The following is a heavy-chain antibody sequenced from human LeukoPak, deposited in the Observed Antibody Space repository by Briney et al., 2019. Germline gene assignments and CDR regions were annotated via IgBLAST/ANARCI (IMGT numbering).Heavy chain of an antibody. J-gene: IGHJ5*02. CDR2: IYYSGST. CDR3: ATLGVRFGERWFDP. CDR1: GGSISSYY. Sequence: SETLSLTCTVYGGSISSYYWSWIRQPPGKGLEWIGYIYYSGSTNYNPSLKSRVTISVDTAKNQFSLKLSSVTAADTAVYYCATLGVRFGERWFDPWGQGTLVTVSS. D-gene: IGHD3-10*01. V-gene: IGHV4-59*01.